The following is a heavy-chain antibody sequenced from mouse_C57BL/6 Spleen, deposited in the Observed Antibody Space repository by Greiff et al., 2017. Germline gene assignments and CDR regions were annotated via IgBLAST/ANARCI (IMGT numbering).Heavy chain of an antibody. Sequence: EVQLQQSGPELVKPGASVKISCKASGYTFTDYYMNWVKQSHGKSLEWIGDINPNNGGTSYNQKFKGKATLTVDKSSSTAYMELRSLTSEDSAVXYCASGGLRLHYFDYWGQGTTLTVSS. J-gene: IGHJ2*01. CDR3: ASGGLRLHYFDY. CDR2: INPNNGGT. D-gene: IGHD3-2*02. CDR1: GYTFTDYY. V-gene: IGHV1-26*01.